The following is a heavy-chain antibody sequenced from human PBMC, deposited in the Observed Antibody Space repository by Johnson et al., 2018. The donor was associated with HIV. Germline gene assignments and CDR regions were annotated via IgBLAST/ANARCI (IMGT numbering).Heavy chain of an antibody. CDR3: ARETRDDAFDI. Sequence: EKLVESGGGVVQPGRSLRLSCAASGFTFSSYDMHWVRQATGKGLEWVSAIGTAGDTYYPGSVKGRFTISRDNSKNTLYLQMNSLRAEDTAVYYCARETRDDAFDIWGQGTLVIVSS. CDR2: IGTAGDT. V-gene: IGHV3-13*01. D-gene: IGHD2-2*01. J-gene: IGHJ3*02. CDR1: GFTFSSYD.